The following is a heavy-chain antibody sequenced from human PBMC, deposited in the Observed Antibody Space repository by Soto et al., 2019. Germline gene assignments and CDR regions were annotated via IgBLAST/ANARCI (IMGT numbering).Heavy chain of an antibody. J-gene: IGHJ4*02. V-gene: IGHV1-69*18. Sequence: QVQLVQSGAEVKKPGSSVNVSCKASGDTFTSNAISWVRQAPGQGLEWMGTVLPVFGTTNDAPKFRGRLTITADDSSSTAYMELRSLKSEDTAVYYCARDGALRGFDYWGQGTLVTVSS. CDR3: ARDGALRGFDY. CDR1: GDTFTSNA. CDR2: VLPVFGTT. D-gene: IGHD3-16*01.